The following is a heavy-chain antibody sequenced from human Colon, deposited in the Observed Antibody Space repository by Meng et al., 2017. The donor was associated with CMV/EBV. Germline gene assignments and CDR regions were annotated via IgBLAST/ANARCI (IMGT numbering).Heavy chain of an antibody. D-gene: IGHD3-3*01. J-gene: IGHJ4*02. CDR1: GFTFSSYS. CDR2: ISSSSSYI. V-gene: IGHV3-21*01. CDR3: ARDVIAADFWSGYLGVGDGGGSYYFDY. Sequence: GGSLRLSCAASGFTFSSYSMNWVRQAPGKGLEWVSSISSSSSYIYYADSVKGRFTISRDNAKNSLYLQMNSLRAEDTAVYYCARDVIAADFWSGYLGVGDGGGSYYFDYWGQGTLVTVSS.